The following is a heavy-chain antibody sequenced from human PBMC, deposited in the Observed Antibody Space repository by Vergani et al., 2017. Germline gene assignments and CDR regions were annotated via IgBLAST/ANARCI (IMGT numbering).Heavy chain of an antibody. CDR2: ISYDGSNK. Sequence: QVQLVESGGGVVQPGRSLRLSCAASGFTFSSYAMHWVRQAPGKGLEWVAVISYDGSNKYYADSVKGRFTISRDNSKNTLYLQMNRLRAEDTAVYYCARAGGYSSLSGFDPWGQGTLVTVSS. V-gene: IGHV3-30*04. CDR3: ARAGGYSSLSGFDP. D-gene: IGHD6-13*01. CDR1: GFTFSSYA. J-gene: IGHJ5*02.